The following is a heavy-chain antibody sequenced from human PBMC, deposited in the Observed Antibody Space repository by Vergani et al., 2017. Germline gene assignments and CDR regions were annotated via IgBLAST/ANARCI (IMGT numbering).Heavy chain of an antibody. CDR2: ISGSGGST. D-gene: IGHD5-12*01. J-gene: IGHJ6*02. V-gene: IGHV3-23*01. CDR1: GFTFNHYA. CDR3: TKPNPRNRDYDYRYYCHAMDV. Sequence: EVQLLESGGDLVQPGGSLRLSCAASGFTFNHYAMNWVRQAPGKGLEWVSGISGSGGSTYYADSVKGRFTISRDSSKNTLYLQMNSLSAGDTAVYYCTKPNPRNRDYDYRYYCHAMDVWGQGTTVTVSS.